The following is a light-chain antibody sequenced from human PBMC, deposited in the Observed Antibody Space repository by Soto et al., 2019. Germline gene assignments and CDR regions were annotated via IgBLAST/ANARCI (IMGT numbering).Light chain of an antibody. CDR2: SNN. V-gene: IGLV1-47*02. J-gene: IGLJ2*01. CDR3: AAWDYSMSGVV. Sequence: HSVLTQPPSASGTPGQRVTISCSGSSSNIGSNYVYWYQQLPGTAPKILIYSNNQRPSGVPDRFSGSKSGTSASLAISGLESEDEADYYCAAWDYSMSGVVFGGGTKLTVL. CDR1: SSNIGSNY.